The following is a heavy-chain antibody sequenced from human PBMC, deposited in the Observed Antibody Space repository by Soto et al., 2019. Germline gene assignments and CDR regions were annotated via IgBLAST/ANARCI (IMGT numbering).Heavy chain of an antibody. Sequence: PGGSLRLSCAASGFPFSSYALHWVRQTPGYGLEWVAGISHDGSNKNYADSVKGRFTISRDISTSTLYLQMNSLRSEDTAVYYCAIPRPATLLLYAFDYWGLGTLVTVSS. CDR2: ISHDGSNK. J-gene: IGHJ4*02. CDR1: GFPFSSYA. D-gene: IGHD2-8*01. V-gene: IGHV3-30-3*01. CDR3: AIPRPATLLLYAFDY.